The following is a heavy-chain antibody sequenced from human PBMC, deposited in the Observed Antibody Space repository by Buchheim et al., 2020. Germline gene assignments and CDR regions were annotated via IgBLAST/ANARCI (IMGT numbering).Heavy chain of an antibody. CDR2: INPLSGGS. CDR1: GYTFSAYY. Sequence: QVHLLQSGAEVKKPGASVKVSCKASGYTFSAYYIHWVRQAPRQGLEWMGWINPLSGGSNYAQNFQGWVTMTSDTSISTAYMELSRLRSDDTAVYYCARGMANDLDYWGQGTL. CDR3: ARGMANDLDY. V-gene: IGHV1-2*04. D-gene: IGHD5-24*01. J-gene: IGHJ4*02.